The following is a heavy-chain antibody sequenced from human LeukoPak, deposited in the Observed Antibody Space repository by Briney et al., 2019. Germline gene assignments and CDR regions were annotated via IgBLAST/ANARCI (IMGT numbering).Heavy chain of an antibody. J-gene: IGHJ3*02. D-gene: IGHD1-26*01. CDR3: ARAPELIVGAIGDAFDI. CDR2: IIPIFGTA. Sequence: SVKVSCKASGGTFSSYAISWVRQAPGHGLEWMGGIIPIFGTANYAQKFQGRVTITAYKSTSTAYMELSSRRSEDTAVYYCARAPELIVGAIGDAFDIWGQGTMVTASS. V-gene: IGHV1-69*06. CDR1: GGTFSSYA.